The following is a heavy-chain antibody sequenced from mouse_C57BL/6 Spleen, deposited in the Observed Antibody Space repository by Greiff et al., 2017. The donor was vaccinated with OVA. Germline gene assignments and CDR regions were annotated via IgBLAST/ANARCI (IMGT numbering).Heavy chain of an antibody. CDR2: IDPSDSET. D-gene: IGHD1-1*01. Sequence: QVQLQQPGAELVRPGSSVKLSCKASGYTFTSYWMHWVKQRPIQGLEWIGNIDPSDSETHYNQKFKDKATLTVDKSSSTAYMQLSSLTSEDSAVYYCARGGSSYLYYFDYWGQGTTLTVSS. J-gene: IGHJ2*01. CDR1: GYTFTSYW. V-gene: IGHV1-52*01. CDR3: ARGGSSYLYYFDY.